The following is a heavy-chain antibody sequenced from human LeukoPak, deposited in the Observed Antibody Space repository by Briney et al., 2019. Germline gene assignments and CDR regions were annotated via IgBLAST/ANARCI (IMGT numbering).Heavy chain of an antibody. V-gene: IGHV1-2*02. J-gene: IGHJ1*01. CDR2: INPNSGGT. Sequence: ASVTVSFKASVYTFTHYYMHWVRQAPGQGLEWMGWINPNSGGTNYAQKFQGRVTMTRDTSISTAYMELSRLRSDDTAVYYCARSYTAEYFQHWGQGTLVTVSS. D-gene: IGHD4-11*01. CDR3: ARSYTAEYFQH. CDR1: VYTFTHYY.